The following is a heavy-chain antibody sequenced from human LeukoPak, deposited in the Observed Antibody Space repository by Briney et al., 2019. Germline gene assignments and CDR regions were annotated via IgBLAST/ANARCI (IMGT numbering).Heavy chain of an antibody. Sequence: PGGSLRLSCVASGFTFDDYAMHWVRQAPGKGLEWVSGISWNSGSIGYADPVKGRFTISRDNAKNSLYLQMNSLRAEDTALYYCAKAQSIRHVGAPNFDYWGQGTLVTVSS. CDR1: GFTFDDYA. J-gene: IGHJ4*02. D-gene: IGHD1-26*01. CDR2: ISWNSGSI. V-gene: IGHV3-9*01. CDR3: AKAQSIRHVGAPNFDY.